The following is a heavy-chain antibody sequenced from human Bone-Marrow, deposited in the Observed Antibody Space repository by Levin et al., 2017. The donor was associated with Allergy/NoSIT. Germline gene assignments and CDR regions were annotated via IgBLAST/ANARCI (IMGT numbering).Heavy chain of an antibody. V-gene: IGHV3-48*02. Sequence: LSLTCAASGFTFSSYTMNWVRQAPGKGLEWVSYISSSSSTIYYADSVKGRFTISRDNAKNSLYLQMNSLGDEEPAVYYCARNERWYCTITICPPYFDNWGQGTLVAGSS. CDR3: ARNERWYCTITICPPYFDN. CDR1: GFTFSSYT. CDR2: ISSSSSTI. J-gene: IGHJ4*02. D-gene: IGHD2-2*01.